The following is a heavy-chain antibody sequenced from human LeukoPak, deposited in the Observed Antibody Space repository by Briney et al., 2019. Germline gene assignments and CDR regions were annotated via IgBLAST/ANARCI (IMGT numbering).Heavy chain of an antibody. D-gene: IGHD2/OR15-2a*01. CDR2: FDPEDGET. J-gene: IGHJ4*02. CDR3: ATDLYVGY. Sequence: ASVKVSCKASGYTFNGHYMHWVRQAPGKGLEWMGGFDPEDGETIYAQKFQGRVTMTEDTSTDTAYMELSSLRSEDTAVYYCATDLYVGYWGQGTLVTVSS. V-gene: IGHV1-24*01. CDR1: GYTFNGHY.